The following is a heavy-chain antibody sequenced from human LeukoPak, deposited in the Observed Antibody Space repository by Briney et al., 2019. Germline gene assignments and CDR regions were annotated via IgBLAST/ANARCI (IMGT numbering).Heavy chain of an antibody. D-gene: IGHD3-22*01. Sequence: GGSLRLSCAASGFIFSDHYMDWVRQAPGKGLEWVGRIRNRAKSYTTQYAPSVKDRFTISRDGSRNSLYLQMNSLRTEDTAVYFCTRVGDYYDSRGFSTDAFDIWGQGTMVTVSS. V-gene: IGHV3-72*01. CDR3: TRVGDYYDSRGFSTDAFDI. CDR2: IRNRAKSYTT. J-gene: IGHJ3*02. CDR1: GFIFSDHY.